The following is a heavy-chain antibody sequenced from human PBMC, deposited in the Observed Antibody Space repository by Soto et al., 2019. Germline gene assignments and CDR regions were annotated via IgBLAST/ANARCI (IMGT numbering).Heavy chain of an antibody. Sequence: QVQLVESGGGVVQPGRSLRLSCAASGFTFSHYAMHWVRQAPGKGLEWVALMSYDGSNEYYADSVKGRFTIRRDNSKNTLYLQLNSLKAEDTAVYYCAKDGSHNFDYWVQGTLVTVSS. CDR2: MSYDGSNE. D-gene: IGHD1-26*01. CDR3: AKDGSHNFDY. J-gene: IGHJ4*02. V-gene: IGHV3-30*18. CDR1: GFTFSHYA.